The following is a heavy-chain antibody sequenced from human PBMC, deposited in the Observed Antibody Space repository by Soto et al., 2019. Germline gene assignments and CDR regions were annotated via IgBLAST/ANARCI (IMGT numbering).Heavy chain of an antibody. CDR2: IDPSDSQT. D-gene: IGHD3-22*01. CDR1: GYSFAGYW. CDR3: ARQIYDSDTGPNLQYYFES. J-gene: IGHJ4*02. Sequence: PGESLKISCKGSGYSFAGYWITWVRQKPGKGLEWMGRIDPSDSQTYYSPSFRGHVTISVTKSITTVFLQWSSLRASDTAMYYCARQIYDSDTGPNLQYYFESWGQGTPVTVSS. V-gene: IGHV5-10-1*01.